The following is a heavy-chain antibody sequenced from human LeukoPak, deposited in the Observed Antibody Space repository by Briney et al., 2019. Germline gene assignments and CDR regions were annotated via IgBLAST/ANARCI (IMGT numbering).Heavy chain of an antibody. D-gene: IGHD6-13*01. CDR1: GFTFSSYG. V-gene: IGHV3-30*18. J-gene: IGHJ4*02. CDR2: ISYDGSNK. CDR3: AKLSSWPY. Sequence: GGSLRLSCAASGFTFSSYGMHWVRQAPGKGLEWVAVISYDGSNKYYADSVKGRFTISRDNSKNTLYLQMNSLRAEDTAVYYCAKLSSWPYWGQGTLVTVSS.